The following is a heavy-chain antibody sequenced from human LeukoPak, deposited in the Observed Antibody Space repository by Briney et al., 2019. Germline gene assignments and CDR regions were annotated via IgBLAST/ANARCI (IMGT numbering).Heavy chain of an antibody. J-gene: IGHJ4*02. CDR2: IYYSGST. CDR3: ARSDGYNLNY. CDR1: GGFISSSSYY. V-gene: IGHV4-39*07. D-gene: IGHD5-24*01. Sequence: ASETLSLTCTVSGGFISSSSYYWGWIRQPPGKGLEWIGSIYYSGSTYYNPSLKSRVTISVDTSKNQFSLKLSSVTAADTAVYYCARSDGYNLNYWGQRTLVTVSS.